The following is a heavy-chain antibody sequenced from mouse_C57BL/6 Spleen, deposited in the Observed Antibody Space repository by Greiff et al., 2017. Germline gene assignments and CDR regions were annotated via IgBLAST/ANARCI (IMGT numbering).Heavy chain of an antibody. J-gene: IGHJ3*01. Sequence: VQLQQPGAELVKPGASVKLSCKASGYTFTSYWMQWVKQRPGQGLEWIGEIDPSDSYTNYNQKFKGKATLTVDTSSSTAYMQLSSLTSEDSAVYYCARAKGYGTWFAYWGQGTLVTVSA. D-gene: IGHD1-1*02. CDR3: ARAKGYGTWFAY. V-gene: IGHV1-50*01. CDR1: GYTFTSYW. CDR2: IDPSDSYT.